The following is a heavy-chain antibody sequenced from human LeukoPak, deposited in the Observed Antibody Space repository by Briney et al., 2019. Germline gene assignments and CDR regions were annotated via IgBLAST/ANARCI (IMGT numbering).Heavy chain of an antibody. D-gene: IGHD6-6*01. J-gene: IGHJ6*03. Sequence: PSETLSLTCAVSGYSTSSGYYWGWIRQPPGKGLEWIGSIYHSGSTYYNPSLKSRVTISVDTSKNQFSLKLSSVTAADTAVYYCASSSSSAGYYYYYMDVWGKGTTVTVSS. V-gene: IGHV4-38-2*01. CDR3: ASSSSSAGYYYYYMDV. CDR2: IYHSGST. CDR1: GYSTSSGYY.